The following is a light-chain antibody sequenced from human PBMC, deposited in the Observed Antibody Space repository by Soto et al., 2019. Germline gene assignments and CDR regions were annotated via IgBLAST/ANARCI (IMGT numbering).Light chain of an antibody. Sequence: EIVLTQSPGTLSLSPGERATLSCRASQSADSSYLAWYQQRPGQAPRLPIYGASTRATGVPDRFSGSGSGTDFSLTISRLEPEDFAVYYCQQYGSSRRLIFGGGTKVDIK. J-gene: IGKJ4*01. V-gene: IGKV3-20*01. CDR3: QQYGSSRRLI. CDR1: QSADSSY. CDR2: GAS.